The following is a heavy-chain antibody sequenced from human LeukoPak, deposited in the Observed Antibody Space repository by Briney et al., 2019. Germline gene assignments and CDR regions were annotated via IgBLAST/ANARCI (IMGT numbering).Heavy chain of an antibody. J-gene: IGHJ3*02. CDR2: ISYDGGDK. Sequence: GGSLRLSCAASGFTFGSYGLHWVRQAPGKGLEWVAVISYDGGDKYYENSVKGRFTISRDNSKNTLYLQMNSLRAEDTAVYYCARASDDYWDAFDIWGQGTMVTVSS. CDR1: GFTFGSYG. CDR3: ARASDDYWDAFDI. V-gene: IGHV3-30*03. D-gene: IGHD4-11*01.